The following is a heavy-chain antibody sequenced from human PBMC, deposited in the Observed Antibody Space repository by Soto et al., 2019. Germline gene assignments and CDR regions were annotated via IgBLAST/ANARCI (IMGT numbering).Heavy chain of an antibody. V-gene: IGHV3-23*01. CDR3: AKRLQPAVGPFDC. J-gene: IGHJ4*02. Sequence: PGGSLRLSCAASGFTFSSYTMTWVRQAPGEGPEWVSIINPSGATTYYAGSVKGRFTISRDNSKNTLYLQMNSLRADDTAVYYCAKRLQPAVGPFDCWGLGTLVTAPQ. D-gene: IGHD2-15*01. CDR2: INPSGATT. CDR1: GFTFSSYT.